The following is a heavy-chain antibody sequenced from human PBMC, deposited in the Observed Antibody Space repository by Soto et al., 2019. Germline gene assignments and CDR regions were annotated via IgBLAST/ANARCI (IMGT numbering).Heavy chain of an antibody. CDR3: ARVSCTGGRCYSDY. CDR2: MNPNSGTT. D-gene: IGHD2-8*02. CDR1: GYTFTSYD. V-gene: IGHV1-8*01. J-gene: IGHJ4*02. Sequence: QVQLVQSGAEVKKPGASVKVSCKASGYTFTSYDFNWVRQATGQGLEWLGWMNPNSGTTGYAQRFQGSVTMTRNTAISTACMELSSLRSEDTAMYYCARVSCTGGRCYSDYWGQGTLVTVSS.